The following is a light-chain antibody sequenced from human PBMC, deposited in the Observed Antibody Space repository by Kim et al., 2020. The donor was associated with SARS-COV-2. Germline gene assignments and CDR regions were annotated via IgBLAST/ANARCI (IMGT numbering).Light chain of an antibody. CDR3: QQRNNWPPAVS. Sequence: SPGGGATLSCRASHGRGFNLAWYQQTPGQAPRLLIYDAVIRAAGIPTRFSGSGSGTDFILTISSLEAEDFAIYYCQQRNNWPPAVSFGGGTKLEI. J-gene: IGKJ4*01. CDR1: HGRGFN. V-gene: IGKV3-11*01. CDR2: DAV.